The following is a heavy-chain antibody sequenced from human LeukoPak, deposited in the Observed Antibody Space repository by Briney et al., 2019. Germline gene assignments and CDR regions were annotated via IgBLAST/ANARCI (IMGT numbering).Heavy chain of an antibody. D-gene: IGHD3-9*01. Sequence: SETLSLTCTVSGGSISSYYWSWIRQPPGKGLEWIGYIYYSGSTNYNPSLKSRVTMSVDTSKNQFSLKLSSVTAADTAVYYCARDQRYFDSWGQGTMVTVSS. CDR2: IYYSGST. CDR3: ARDQRYFDS. J-gene: IGHJ3*01. V-gene: IGHV4-59*12. CDR1: GGSISSYY.